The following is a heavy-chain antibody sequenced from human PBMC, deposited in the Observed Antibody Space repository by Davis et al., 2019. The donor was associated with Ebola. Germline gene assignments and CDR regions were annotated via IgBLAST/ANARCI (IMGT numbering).Heavy chain of an antibody. CDR3: VRGWGRTGLGV. CDR2: TYYTSKWFN. V-gene: IGHV6-1*01. J-gene: IGHJ6*02. Sequence: HSQTLSLTCAVSGDSVSGKGTAWNWIRQSPSRGLEWLGRTYYTSKWFNHYAESVKSRITINPDTSKNQFSLQLNSVTPEDTAVYYCVRGWGRTGLGVWGQGTTVIVSS. D-gene: IGHD1-26*01. CDR1: GDSVSGKGTA.